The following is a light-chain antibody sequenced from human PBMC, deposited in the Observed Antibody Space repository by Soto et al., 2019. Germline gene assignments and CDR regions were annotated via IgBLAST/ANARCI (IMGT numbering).Light chain of an antibody. J-gene: IGLJ3*02. Sequence: QSVLTQPPSASGTPGQRVTISCSGSSSNIGSNFVYWYQPFPGTAPKLLIYRNNQRPSGVPDRFSGSKSGTSASLAISGLPSEDEADYYCAAWDDSLSGGVFGGGTKLTVL. CDR1: SSNIGSNF. CDR3: AAWDDSLSGGV. V-gene: IGLV1-47*01. CDR2: RNN.